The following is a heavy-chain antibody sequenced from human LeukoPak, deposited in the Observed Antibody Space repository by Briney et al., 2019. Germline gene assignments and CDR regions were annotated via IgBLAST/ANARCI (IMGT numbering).Heavy chain of an antibody. CDR2: INTFGTTA. J-gene: IGHJ4*02. Sequence: GGSLRLSCAVSGFTFSSYWMNWVRNVPGKGLVWVSHINTFGTTATYADSVKGRFTISRDNANNTLYLQMNSPRVEDTAVYYCVRDNAYKFDYWGQGTLVTVSS. D-gene: IGHD5-24*01. V-gene: IGHV3-74*01. CDR3: VRDNAYKFDY. CDR1: GFTFSSYW.